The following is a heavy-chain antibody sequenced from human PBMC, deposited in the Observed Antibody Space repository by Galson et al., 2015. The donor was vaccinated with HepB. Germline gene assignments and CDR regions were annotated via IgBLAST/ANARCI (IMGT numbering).Heavy chain of an antibody. CDR1: GFTFSNYW. Sequence: SLRLSCAASGFTFSNYWMHWVRQAPGKGLEWVSSISSSSSYIYYADSVKGRFTISRDNAKNSLYLQMNSLRAEDTAVYYCARHIAACLNWYFDLWGRGTLVTVSS. CDR3: ARHIAACLNWYFDL. J-gene: IGHJ2*01. V-gene: IGHV3-21*01. D-gene: IGHD6-6*01. CDR2: ISSSSSYI.